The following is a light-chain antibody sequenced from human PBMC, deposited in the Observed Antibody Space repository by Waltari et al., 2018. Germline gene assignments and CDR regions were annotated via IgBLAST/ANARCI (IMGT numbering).Light chain of an antibody. J-gene: IGLJ1*01. CDR2: EVS. CDR1: NSDVGTFKF. CDR3: SSYGSSDTFV. Sequence: QSALTQPPSASGSPGQSVTISCPGTNSDVGTFKFVSWYQQHPGKAPRLMIYEVSKRPSGVPDRFAGSKSGNTASLTVSGLQAGDEADYYCSSYGSSDTFVFGTGTKVTVL. V-gene: IGLV2-8*01.